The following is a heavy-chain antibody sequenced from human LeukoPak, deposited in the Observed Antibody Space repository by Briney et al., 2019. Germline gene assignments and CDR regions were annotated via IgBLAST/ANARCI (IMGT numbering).Heavy chain of an antibody. Sequence: PGGSLRLSCAASGFTFSSYAMTWVRQAPGKGPEWLSGISGSGDRTFYRDSVKGRFTISRDNSKNTLDLQMNSLRDEDTAVYYCAKRDNNDYYTGLHVFDIWGQGTMVTVSS. CDR3: AKRDNNDYYTGLHVFDI. D-gene: IGHD3-22*01. CDR1: GFTFSSYA. V-gene: IGHV3-23*01. CDR2: ISGSGDRT. J-gene: IGHJ3*02.